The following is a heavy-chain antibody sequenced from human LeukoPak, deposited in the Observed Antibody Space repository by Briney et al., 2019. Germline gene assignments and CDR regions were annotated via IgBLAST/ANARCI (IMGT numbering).Heavy chain of an antibody. J-gene: IGHJ5*02. CDR1: GGTFSSYA. Sequence: GASVKLSCKASGGTFSSYAISWVRQAPGQGLEWMGGIIPIFGTANYAQKFQGRVTITADKSTSTAYMELSSLRSEDTAVYYCARRSGSYLVTRFDPWGQGTLVTVSS. D-gene: IGHD3-10*01. V-gene: IGHV1-69*06. CDR3: ARRSGSYLVTRFDP. CDR2: IIPIFGTA.